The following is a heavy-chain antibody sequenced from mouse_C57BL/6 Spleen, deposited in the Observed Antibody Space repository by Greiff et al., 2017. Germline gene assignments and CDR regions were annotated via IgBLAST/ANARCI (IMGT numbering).Heavy chain of an antibody. V-gene: IGHV1-69*01. CDR1: GYTFTSYW. CDR2: IDPSDSYT. Sequence: VQLQQPGAELVMPGASVKLSCKASGYTFTSYWMHWVKQRPGQGLEWIGEIDPSDSYTNYNQKFKGKSTLTVDKSSSTAYMQLSSLTSEDSAVYYCARSPTAQATTWFAYWGQGTLVTVSA. CDR3: ARSPTAQATTWFAY. J-gene: IGHJ3*01. D-gene: IGHD3-2*02.